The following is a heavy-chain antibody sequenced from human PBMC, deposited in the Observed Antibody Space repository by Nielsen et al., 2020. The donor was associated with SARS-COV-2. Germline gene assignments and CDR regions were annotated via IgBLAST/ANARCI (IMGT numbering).Heavy chain of an antibody. D-gene: IGHD1-26*01. CDR2: INWNGGST. Sequence: GESLKISCAASGFTFDDYGMSGVRQAPGKGLEWVSGINWNGGSTGYADSVKGRFTISRDNAKNSLYLQMNSLRAEDTALYHCARDPIGGARPYYFDYWGQGTLVTVSS. J-gene: IGHJ4*02. CDR3: ARDPIGGARPYYFDY. CDR1: GFTFDDYG. V-gene: IGHV3-20*01.